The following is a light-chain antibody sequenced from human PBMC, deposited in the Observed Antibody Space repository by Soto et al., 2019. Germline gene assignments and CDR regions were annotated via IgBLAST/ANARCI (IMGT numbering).Light chain of an antibody. CDR3: QQSFSTSMYT. CDR2: AAS. CDR1: QTISTW. V-gene: IGKV1-39*01. J-gene: IGKJ2*01. Sequence: PPTLSASVGDKVTITSPSSQTISTWMAWYQQKPGKAPKLLIYAASSLQSGVPLRFSGSGSGTDFTLTISNLQPEDFATYFCQQSFSTSMYTFGQGTKVDIK.